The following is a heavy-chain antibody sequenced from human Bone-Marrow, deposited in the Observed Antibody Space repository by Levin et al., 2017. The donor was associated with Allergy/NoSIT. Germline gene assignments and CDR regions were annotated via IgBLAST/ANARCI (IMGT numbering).Heavy chain of an antibody. Sequence: ASVKVSCRVSGYILSELSIHWVRQAPGKGLEWMGSFDPEDGESIYAEKFQARFTMTDDTSTDTAYMELTSLRSEDTALYFFSAGKVAPTDYNLVYNFAMDVWGQGNTVTVSS. J-gene: IGHJ6*02. CDR1: GYILSELS. CDR3: SAGKVAPTDYNLVYNFAMDV. V-gene: IGHV1-24*01. CDR2: FDPEDGES. D-gene: IGHD3-10*01.